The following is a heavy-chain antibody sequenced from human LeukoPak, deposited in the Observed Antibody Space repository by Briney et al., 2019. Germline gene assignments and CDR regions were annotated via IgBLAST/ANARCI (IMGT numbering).Heavy chain of an antibody. Sequence: GGSLRLSCAASGLTFSSYAMSWVRQAPGKGLEWVSAISGSGGSTYYADSVKGRFTISRDNSKNTLYLQMNSLRAEDTAVYYCAKDTLSLGYSYGFGGQGTLVTVSS. V-gene: IGHV3-23*01. CDR2: ISGSGGST. D-gene: IGHD5-18*01. CDR1: GLTFSSYA. CDR3: AKDTLSLGYSYGF. J-gene: IGHJ4*02.